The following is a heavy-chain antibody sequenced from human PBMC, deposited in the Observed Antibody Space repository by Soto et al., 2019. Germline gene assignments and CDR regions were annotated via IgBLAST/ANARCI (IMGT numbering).Heavy chain of an antibody. CDR1: GFTFSSYA. CDR3: ARDPVVPVVVVAERLDAFDI. D-gene: IGHD2-15*01. CDR2: ISGSGGST. Sequence: EVQLLESGGGLVQPGGSLRLSCAASGFTFSSYAMSWVRQAPGKGLEWVSAISGSGGSTYYAEAVKGRFTISRDNSKNTLYLQMNSLRAEDTAVYYCARDPVVPVVVVAERLDAFDIWGQGTMVTVSS. J-gene: IGHJ3*02. V-gene: IGHV3-23*01.